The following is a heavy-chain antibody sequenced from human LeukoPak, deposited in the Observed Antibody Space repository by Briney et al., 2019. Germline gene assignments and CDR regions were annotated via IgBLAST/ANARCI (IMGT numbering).Heavy chain of an antibody. CDR3: AADWPLDY. D-gene: IGHD3/OR15-3a*01. Sequence: SGGSLRLSCAASGFTVTSNDMNWVRQAPGKGLEWVSIIHIGNGTYYADSVKGRFTISRDKSKNTLYLQMNSLRAEDTAVYYCAADWPLDYWGQGTLVTVSS. CDR1: GFTVTSND. V-gene: IGHV3-66*01. J-gene: IGHJ4*02. CDR2: IHIGNGT.